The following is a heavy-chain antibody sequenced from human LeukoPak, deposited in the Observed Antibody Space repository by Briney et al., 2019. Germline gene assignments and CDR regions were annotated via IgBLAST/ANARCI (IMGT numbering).Heavy chain of an antibody. D-gene: IGHD3-10*01. CDR2: ISPDGCDT. CDR3: VRWGVEAGVDL. CDR1: GFSFSGYW. V-gene: IGHV3-7*01. J-gene: IGHJ4*02. Sequence: GGSLRLSCEASGFSFSGYWMGWARQAPGKGLEWLANISPDGCDTFYVDSVEGRFTISRDDVKRSIFLQMNSLRAEETAVYTCVRWGVEAGVDLWGQGTLVTVSS.